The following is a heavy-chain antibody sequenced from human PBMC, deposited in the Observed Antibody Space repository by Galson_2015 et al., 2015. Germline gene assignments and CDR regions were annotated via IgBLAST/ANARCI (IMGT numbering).Heavy chain of an antibody. J-gene: IGHJ4*02. CDR3: ARGVTLIAVAGTAHFDY. Sequence: CAISGDSVSSNSAAWNWIRQSPSRGLEWLGRTYYRSKWYNDYAVSVKSRITINPDTSKNQFSLQLNSVTPEDTAVYYCARGVTLIAVAGTAHFDYWGQGTLVTVSS. CDR1: GDSVSSNSAA. V-gene: IGHV6-1*01. D-gene: IGHD6-19*01. CDR2: TYYRSKWYN.